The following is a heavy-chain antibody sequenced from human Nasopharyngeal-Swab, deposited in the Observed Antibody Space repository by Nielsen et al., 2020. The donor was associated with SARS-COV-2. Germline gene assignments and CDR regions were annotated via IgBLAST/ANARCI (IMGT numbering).Heavy chain of an antibody. J-gene: IGHJ4*02. CDR1: GFTFSDYY. D-gene: IGHD3-3*01. CDR3: ARSTWSAYLYYFDY. Sequence: GGSLRLSCAASGFTFSDYYMSWIRQAPGKGLEWVSYISSSGNTIYYADSVKGRFTISRDNAKNSLYLQMNSLRAEATAVYYCARSTWSAYLYYFDYWGQGTLVTVSS. CDR2: ISSSGNTI. V-gene: IGHV3-11*01.